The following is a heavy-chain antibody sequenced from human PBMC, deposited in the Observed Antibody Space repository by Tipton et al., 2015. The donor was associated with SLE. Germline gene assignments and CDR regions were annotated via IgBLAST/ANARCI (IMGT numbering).Heavy chain of an antibody. V-gene: IGHV4-39*07. Sequence: TLSLTCTVSGGSIGSGDYWWGWIRQSPGKGLEWIATIHYTENTYYNPSLKSRVTISIDTSNNQFSMRLTSVTAADTAVYYCARHSALLAFDPWGQGTLVTVSS. CDR3: ARHSALLAFDP. D-gene: IGHD2/OR15-2a*01. CDR1: GGSIGSGDYW. J-gene: IGHJ5*02. CDR2: IHYTENT.